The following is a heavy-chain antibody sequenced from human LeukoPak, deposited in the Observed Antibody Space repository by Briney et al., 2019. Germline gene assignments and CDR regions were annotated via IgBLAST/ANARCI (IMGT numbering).Heavy chain of an antibody. J-gene: IGHJ4*02. CDR2: TYYRSKWFN. CDR1: GDSVSSNSAA. Sequence: SQTLSLTCALSGDSVSSNSAAWNWIRQSPSRGLEWLGRTYYRSKWFNDYAVSVKSRITINPDTSKNQFSLQLNSVTPEDTAVYYCARVVITVAGTPGYYFDYWGQGTLVTVSS. D-gene: IGHD6-19*01. V-gene: IGHV6-1*01. CDR3: ARVVITVAGTPGYYFDY.